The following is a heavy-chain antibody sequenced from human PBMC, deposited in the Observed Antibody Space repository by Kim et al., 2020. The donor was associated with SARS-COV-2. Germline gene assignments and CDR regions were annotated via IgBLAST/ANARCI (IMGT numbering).Heavy chain of an antibody. V-gene: IGHV3-30*18. CDR1: GFTFSSYG. D-gene: IGHD2-2*03. CDR2: ISYDGSNK. CDR3: AKDGYCSSTSCYAGIYYYYGMDV. J-gene: IGHJ6*02. Sequence: GGSLRLSCAASGFTFSSYGMHWVRQAPGKGLEWVAVISYDGSNKYYADSVKGRFTISRDNSKNTLYLQMNSLRAEDTAVYYCAKDGYCSSTSCYAGIYYYYGMDVWGQGTTVTVSS.